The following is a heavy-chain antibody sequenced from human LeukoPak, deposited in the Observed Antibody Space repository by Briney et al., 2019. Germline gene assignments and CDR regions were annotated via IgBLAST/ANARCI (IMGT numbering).Heavy chain of an antibody. Sequence: GRSLRLSCTASGFTFDNYAMHWVRQPPGKGLEWVSGISWSGGSIGYADSVKGRFTISRDNAKNSLFLQMNSLRDEDTALYYCAKDMGITMKILQSGAFDVWGRGTMVTVSS. CDR1: GFTFDNYA. J-gene: IGHJ3*01. CDR2: ISWSGGSI. CDR3: AKDMGITMKILQSGAFDV. V-gene: IGHV3-9*01. D-gene: IGHD3-22*01.